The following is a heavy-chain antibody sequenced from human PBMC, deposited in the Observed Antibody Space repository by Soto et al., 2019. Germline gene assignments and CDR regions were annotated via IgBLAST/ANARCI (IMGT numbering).Heavy chain of an antibody. V-gene: IGHV4-31*03. CDR1: GGSISSGGYY. Sequence: SETLSLTCTVSGGSISSGGYYWSWIRQHSGKGLEWIGYIYYSGSTYYNPSLKSRVTISVDTSKNQFSLKLSSVTAADTAVYYCASGYGSGSLNFDYWGQGTLVTVSS. D-gene: IGHD3-10*01. J-gene: IGHJ4*02. CDR3: ASGYGSGSLNFDY. CDR2: IYYSGST.